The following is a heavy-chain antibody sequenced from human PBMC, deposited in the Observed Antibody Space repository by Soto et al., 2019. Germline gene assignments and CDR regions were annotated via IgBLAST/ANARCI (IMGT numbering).Heavy chain of an antibody. CDR1: GGSISSDSHF. CDR2: IYYSGST. J-gene: IGHJ4*02. V-gene: IGHV4-61*01. CDR3: ARGSWGSYHVDF. D-gene: IGHD3-16*02. Sequence: QVQLQESGPGLVKPSETLSLTCTVSGGSISSDSHFWSWIRQPPGQSLECLGYIYYSGSTNDNPSLNSRGTISKDTSKNQFTLPLGYVTAADSAIYDWARGSWGSYHVDFWGQGTLVTASS.